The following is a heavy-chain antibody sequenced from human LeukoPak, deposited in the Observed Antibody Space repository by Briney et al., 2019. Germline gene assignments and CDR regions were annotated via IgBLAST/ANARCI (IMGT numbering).Heavy chain of an antibody. CDR2: IYHSGKS. CDR1: GYSISSGYY. Sequence: SETLSLTCSVSGYSISSGYYWDWIRQPPGKGLELIASIYHSGKSYYNPSLKSRVTISVDTSKNQFSLKLSSVTAADTAVYYCARFNVGGVVVTTSDIWGQGTMVTVSS. V-gene: IGHV4-38-2*02. D-gene: IGHD2-15*01. CDR3: ARFNVGGVVVTTSDI. J-gene: IGHJ3*02.